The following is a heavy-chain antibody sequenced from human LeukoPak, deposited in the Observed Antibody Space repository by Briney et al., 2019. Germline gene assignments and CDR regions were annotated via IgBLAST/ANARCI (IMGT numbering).Heavy chain of an antibody. Sequence: SETLSLTCTVSGGSISSYYWSWIRQPPGKGLEWIGYIYYSGSTNYNPSLKSRVTISVDTSKNQFSLKLSSVTAADTAVYYCARGVAAAGTPFFDYWGQGTLVTVSS. D-gene: IGHD6-13*01. CDR2: IYYSGST. CDR1: GGSISSYY. CDR3: ARGVAAAGTPFFDY. V-gene: IGHV4-59*01. J-gene: IGHJ4*02.